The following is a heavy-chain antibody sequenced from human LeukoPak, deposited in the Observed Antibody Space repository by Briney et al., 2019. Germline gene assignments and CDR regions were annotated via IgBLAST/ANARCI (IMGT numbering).Heavy chain of an antibody. CDR3: ARTITIFGVVIQVPKYNWFDP. V-gene: IGHV1-69*05. D-gene: IGHD3-3*01. Sequence: ASVKVSCKASGGTFSSYAISWVRQAPGQGLEWMGGIIPIFGTANYAQKFQGRVTITTDESTSTAYMELSSLRSEDTAVYYCARTITIFGVVIQVPKYNWFDPWGQGTLVTVSS. CDR2: IIPIFGTA. J-gene: IGHJ5*02. CDR1: GGTFSSYA.